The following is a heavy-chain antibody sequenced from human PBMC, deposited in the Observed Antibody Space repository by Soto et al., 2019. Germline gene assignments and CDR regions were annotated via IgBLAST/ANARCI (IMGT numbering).Heavy chain of an antibody. V-gene: IGHV4-30-4*01. CDR2: IYYSGST. CDR1: GDSISSGDYY. J-gene: IGHJ6*02. D-gene: IGHD1-26*01. Sequence: PSETLSLTCTVSGDSISSGDYYWSWIRQPPGKGLEWIGYIYYSGSTYYNPSLKSRVTISVDTSKNQFSLKLSSVTAADTAVYYCARDRMSDSREDYYYYGMDVWGQGTTVTVS. CDR3: ARDRMSDSREDYYYYGMDV.